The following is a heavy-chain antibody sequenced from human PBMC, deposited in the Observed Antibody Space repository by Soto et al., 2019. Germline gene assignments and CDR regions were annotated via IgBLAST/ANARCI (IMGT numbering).Heavy chain of an antibody. CDR2: ISYVGNKE. D-gene: IGHD2-21*01. CDR1: GFTFSSYT. Sequence: GGSLRLSCAASGFTFSSYTMHWVRQAPGKGLEWVAAISYVGNKEYYADSVKGRFTISRDNSKNTLYLQMDSLRPEDTALYYCARVVIPHGSVRYGLDVWGQGTTVTVSS. CDR3: ARVVIPHGSVRYGLDV. J-gene: IGHJ6*02. V-gene: IGHV3-30-3*01.